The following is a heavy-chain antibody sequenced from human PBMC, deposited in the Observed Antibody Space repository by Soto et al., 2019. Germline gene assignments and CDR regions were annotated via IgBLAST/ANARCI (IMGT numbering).Heavy chain of an antibody. CDR1: GFSLSTSGVG. Sequence: QITLKESGPTLVKPTQTLTLTCTFSGFSLSTSGVGVGWIRQPPGKALEWLALIFWDDDKRYSPSLKNRLTITKDTSKNEVVLTMTNLDPVDTATYYCAHSPPYVILTGSLNYFDYWGQGTLVTVSS. V-gene: IGHV2-5*02. CDR3: AHSPPYVILTGSLNYFDY. CDR2: IFWDDDK. D-gene: IGHD3-9*01. J-gene: IGHJ4*02.